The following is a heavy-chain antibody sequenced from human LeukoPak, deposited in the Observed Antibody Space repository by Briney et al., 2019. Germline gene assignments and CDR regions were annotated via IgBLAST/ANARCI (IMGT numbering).Heavy chain of an antibody. CDR2: IWYDGSNK. Sequence: GGSLRLSCAASGFTFSSYGMHWVRQAPGKGLEWVAVIWYDGSNKYHADSVKGRFTISRDNSKNTLYLQMNSLRAEDTAVYYCAREGLAVAGKPDYWGQGTLVTVSS. D-gene: IGHD6-19*01. CDR3: AREGLAVAGKPDY. V-gene: IGHV3-33*01. CDR1: GFTFSSYG. J-gene: IGHJ4*02.